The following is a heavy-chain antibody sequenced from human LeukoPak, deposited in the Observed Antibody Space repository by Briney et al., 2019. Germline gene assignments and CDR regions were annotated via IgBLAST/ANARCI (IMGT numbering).Heavy chain of an antibody. CDR1: GFTFSSYG. CDR3: AKDPGVVPAHYFDY. CDR2: TGSTGVST. J-gene: IGHJ4*02. V-gene: IGHV3-23*01. D-gene: IGHD2-2*01. Sequence: GGSLRLSCAASGFTFSSYGMNWVRQAPGKGLEWVSGTGSTGVSTFYADSVKGRFTVSRDNSKNTLSLQMNSLRAEDTAVYYCAKDPGVVPAHYFDYWGQGTLVTVSS.